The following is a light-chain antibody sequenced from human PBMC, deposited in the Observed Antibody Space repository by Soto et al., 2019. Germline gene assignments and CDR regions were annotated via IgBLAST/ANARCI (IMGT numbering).Light chain of an antibody. V-gene: IGKV3-20*01. CDR1: QSVSSSY. J-gene: IGKJ3*01. Sequence: EIVLTQSPGTLSLSPGERATLSCRVSQSVSSSYLAWYQQKPGQAPRLLSYGASSRATGIPDRFSGSGSGTDFTLTISRLEPEDFAVYYCQQYGSSLLFTFGPGTKVDIK. CDR2: GAS. CDR3: QQYGSSLLFT.